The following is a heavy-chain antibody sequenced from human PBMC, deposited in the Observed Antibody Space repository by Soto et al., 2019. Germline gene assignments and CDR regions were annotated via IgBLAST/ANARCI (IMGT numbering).Heavy chain of an antibody. V-gene: IGHV3-33*01. CDR3: AREGSGWDDAFDI. Sequence: QVQLVESGGGVVQPGRSLRLSCAASGFTFSSYGMLWVLQAPGKGLEWVAVIWYDGSNKYYADSVKGRFTISRDNSKNTLYLQMNSLRAEDTAVYYCAREGSGWDDAFDIWGQGTMVTVSS. D-gene: IGHD6-19*01. CDR2: IWYDGSNK. CDR1: GFTFSSYG. J-gene: IGHJ3*02.